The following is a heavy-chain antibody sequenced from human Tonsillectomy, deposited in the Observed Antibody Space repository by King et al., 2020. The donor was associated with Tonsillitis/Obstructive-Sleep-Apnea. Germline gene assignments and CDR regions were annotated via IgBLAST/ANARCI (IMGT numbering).Heavy chain of an antibody. D-gene: IGHD3-3*01. CDR1: GFTFGDYA. J-gene: IGHJ4*02. V-gene: IGHV3-49*04. CDR3: TSDSYYDFWSGYSYYFDY. CDR2: IRSKVYGGTT. Sequence: VQLVESGGGLVQPGRSLRLSCTASGFTFGDYAMNWVRQAPGKGLEWVGFIRSKVYGGTTEYAASVKGRFTISRDDSKSIAYLQMNSLTTEDTAVYYCTSDSYYDFWSGYSYYFDYWGQGTLVTVSS.